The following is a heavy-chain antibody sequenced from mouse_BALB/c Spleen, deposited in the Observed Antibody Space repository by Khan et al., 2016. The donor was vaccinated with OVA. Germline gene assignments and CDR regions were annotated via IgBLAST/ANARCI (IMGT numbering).Heavy chain of an antibody. CDR3: TSHGSTNAWFGY. CDR2: IDPTTGYT. V-gene: IGHV1-7*01. D-gene: IGHD1-1*01. J-gene: IGHJ3*01. Sequence: QVQLQQSGAELAKPGASVKMSCKASGYTFTNYWMHWVKQRPGQGLEWIGYIDPTTGYTEYNQKFKDKVTLTADKSSSTAYMQLSSLTSEDSAVYYCTSHGSTNAWFGYWGQGTLVTVSA. CDR1: GYTFTNYW.